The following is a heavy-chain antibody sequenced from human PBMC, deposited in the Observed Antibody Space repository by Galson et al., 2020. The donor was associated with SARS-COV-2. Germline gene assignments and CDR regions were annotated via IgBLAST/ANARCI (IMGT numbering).Heavy chain of an antibody. V-gene: IGHV3-33*08. Sequence: PGGSLRLSCAASGFTFSSYAMNWVRQAPGKGLEWVAVIWYDGSNKYYADSVKGRFTISRDNSKNTLYLQMNSLRAEDTAVYYCAAELTAMEPFDYWGQGTLVTVSS. J-gene: IGHJ4*02. CDR2: IWYDGSNK. CDR1: GFTFSSYA. D-gene: IGHD5-18*01. CDR3: AAELTAMEPFDY.